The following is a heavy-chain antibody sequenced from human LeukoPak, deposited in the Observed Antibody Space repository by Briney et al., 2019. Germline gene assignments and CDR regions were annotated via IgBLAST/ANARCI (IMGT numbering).Heavy chain of an antibody. Sequence: GGSLRLSCAASGFTFSSYWMHWVRHVPGKGLVWVARINPGGSSITYADSVKGRFTISRDNAKNTLYLQMDSLRAEDTGVYYCARSNQADDYWGQGTLVTGSS. CDR1: GFTFSSYW. CDR3: ARSNQADDY. CDR2: INPGGSSI. J-gene: IGHJ4*02. V-gene: IGHV3-74*01. D-gene: IGHD1-14*01.